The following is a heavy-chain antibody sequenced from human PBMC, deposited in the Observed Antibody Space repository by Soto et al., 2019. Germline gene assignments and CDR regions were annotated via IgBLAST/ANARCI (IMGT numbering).Heavy chain of an antibody. CDR1: GCTFSSYS. D-gene: IGHD3-10*01. CDR2: ISSSSSTI. Sequence: GGSLRLSCAASGCTFSSYSMNWVRQAPGKGLEWVSYISSSSSTIYYADSVKGRFTISRDNAKNSLYLQMNSLRDEDTAVYYCARVHLHYYGSGSYYTYFDYWGQGTLVTVSS. J-gene: IGHJ4*02. CDR3: ARVHLHYYGSGSYYTYFDY. V-gene: IGHV3-48*02.